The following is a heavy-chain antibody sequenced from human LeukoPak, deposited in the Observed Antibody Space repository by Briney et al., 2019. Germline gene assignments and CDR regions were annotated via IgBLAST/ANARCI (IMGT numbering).Heavy chain of an antibody. CDR1: GFTFSSYE. Sequence: PGGSLRLSCAASGFTFSSYEMNWVRQAPGKGLEWVSYISSSGSTIYYADSVKGRFTISRDNAKNSLYLQMNSLRAEDTAVYYCARARWVQILGAFDIWGQGTMVTVSS. D-gene: IGHD5-24*01. CDR2: ISSSGSTI. V-gene: IGHV3-48*03. CDR3: ARARWVQILGAFDI. J-gene: IGHJ3*02.